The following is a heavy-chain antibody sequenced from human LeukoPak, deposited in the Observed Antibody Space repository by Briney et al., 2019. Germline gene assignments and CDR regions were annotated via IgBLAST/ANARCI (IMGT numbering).Heavy chain of an antibody. V-gene: IGHV4-59*10. Sequence: SETLSLTCAVYGGSFSGYYWSWIRQPAGKGLEWIGRIYTSGSTNYNPSLKSRVTMSVDTSKNQFSLKLSSVTAADTAVYYCARGSYDSSGYYSLDYWGQGTLVTVSS. CDR3: ARGSYDSSGYYSLDY. J-gene: IGHJ4*02. CDR1: GGSFSGYY. D-gene: IGHD3-22*01. CDR2: IYTSGST.